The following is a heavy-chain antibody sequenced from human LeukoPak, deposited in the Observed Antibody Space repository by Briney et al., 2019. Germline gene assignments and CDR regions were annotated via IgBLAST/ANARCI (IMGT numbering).Heavy chain of an antibody. V-gene: IGHV5-51*01. D-gene: IGHD2-2*02. CDR3: ARRSYCSSTSCYSQDAFDI. CDR2: MYPGDSDT. Sequence: GESLKISCKGSGYSFTSYWIGWVRRMPGKALEWMGIMYPGDSDTRYSPSFQGQVTISADKSINTAYLQWSSLKALDTAMYYCARRSYCSSTSCYSQDAFDIWGQGIMVTVSS. J-gene: IGHJ3*02. CDR1: GYSFTSYW.